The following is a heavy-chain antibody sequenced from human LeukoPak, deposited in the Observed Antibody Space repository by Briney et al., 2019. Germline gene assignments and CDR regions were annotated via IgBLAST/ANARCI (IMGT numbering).Heavy chain of an antibody. CDR2: IYYSGST. CDR1: GGSIFSYY. D-gene: IGHD2-21*01. Sequence: SETLSLTCTVSGGSIFSYYWSWIRQPPGKGLEWLGYIYYSGSTNYNPSLKSRVTISVDTSKNQFSLRVSSVTAADTAVYYCARHLNNCGDDCYIFDYWGQGTLVTVSS. J-gene: IGHJ4*02. V-gene: IGHV4-59*08. CDR3: ARHLNNCGDDCYIFDY.